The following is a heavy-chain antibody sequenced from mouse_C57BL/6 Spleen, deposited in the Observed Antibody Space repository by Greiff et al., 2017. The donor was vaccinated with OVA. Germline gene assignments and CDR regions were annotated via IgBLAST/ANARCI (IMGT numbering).Heavy chain of an antibody. D-gene: IGHD2-14*01. CDR3: ASRTIGTHDDAMDY. J-gene: IGHJ4*01. CDR1: GFTFSDYG. V-gene: IGHV5-17*01. Sequence: EVQVVESGGGLVKPGGSLKLSCAASGFTFSDYGMHWVRQAPEKGLEWVAYISSGSSTIYYADTVKGRFTISSDNAKNTQFQQMTSLSSEDTAKYYCASRTIGTHDDAMDYWGQGTTVTVSS. CDR2: ISSGSSTI.